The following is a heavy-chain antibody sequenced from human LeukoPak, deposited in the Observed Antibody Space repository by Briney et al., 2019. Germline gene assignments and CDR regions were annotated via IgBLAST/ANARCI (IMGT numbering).Heavy chain of an antibody. CDR3: ARDRADITARYMDV. CDR1: GGSISSYY. Sequence: SETLSLTCTVSGGSISSYYWSWIRQPPGKGLEWIGYIYYSGSTNYNPSLKSRVTISVDTSKNQFSLKLSSATAADTAVYYCARDRADITARYMDVWGKGTTVTVSS. D-gene: IGHD1-20*01. CDR2: IYYSGST. V-gene: IGHV4-59*01. J-gene: IGHJ6*03.